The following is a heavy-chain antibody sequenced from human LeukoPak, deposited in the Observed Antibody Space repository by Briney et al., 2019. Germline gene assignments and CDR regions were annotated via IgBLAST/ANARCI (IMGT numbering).Heavy chain of an antibody. V-gene: IGHV3-30*18. J-gene: IGHJ4*02. D-gene: IGHD5-18*01. CDR2: ISYDGSNK. CDR3: AKGYRYGYDY. CDR1: GFPFSSYC. Sequence: GGSLRLPYAASGFPFSSYCMHGVRQAPAKGREGVAVISYDGSNKFYEDSAKGRLTISRDNSKNTQYLQKIGLRAEDTAVYYCAKGYRYGYDYWGQGTLVTVSS.